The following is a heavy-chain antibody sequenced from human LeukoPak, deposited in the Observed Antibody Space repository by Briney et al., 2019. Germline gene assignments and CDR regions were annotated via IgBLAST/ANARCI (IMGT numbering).Heavy chain of an antibody. CDR2: INPSGGST. J-gene: IGHJ4*02. D-gene: IGHD4-23*01. CDR3: AREDPLRWFPPFDY. CDR1: GYTFTSYY. Sequence: GASVKVSCKASGYTFTSYYMHWVRQAPGQGLEWMGIINPSGGSTSYAQKFQGRVTMTRDMSTSTVYMVLSNLRSEDTAVYYCAREDPLRWFPPFDYWGQGTLVTVSS. V-gene: IGHV1-46*01.